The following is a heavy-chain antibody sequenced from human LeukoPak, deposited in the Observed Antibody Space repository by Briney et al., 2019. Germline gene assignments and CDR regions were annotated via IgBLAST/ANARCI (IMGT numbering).Heavy chain of an antibody. D-gene: IGHD6-19*01. CDR2: IKRDGSEK. CDR1: GFTFNSYW. V-gene: IGHV3-7*03. J-gene: IGHJ4*02. Sequence: PGGSLRLSCAASGFTFNSYWMNWVRQAPGKGLEWVANIKRDGSEKYYVDSVKGRFTISRDNAKNSLDLQMNSLRVEDTAVYYCARLGPASSCWPESFDYWGQGTLVTVSS. CDR3: ARLGPASSCWPESFDY.